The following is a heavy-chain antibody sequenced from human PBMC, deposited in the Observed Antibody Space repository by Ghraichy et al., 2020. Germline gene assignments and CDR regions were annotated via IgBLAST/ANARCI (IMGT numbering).Heavy chain of an antibody. CDR1: RRSFTGYY. J-gene: IGHJ5*02. CDR3: ARASYSSSWYNWFDP. V-gene: IGHV4-34*01. Sequence: SETLSLTCAVYRRSFTGYYWIWIRHPPGRGLEWIGEINHSGSTNYNPSLKSRVTISVDTSKNQFSLKLSSVTAADTAVYYCARASYSSSWYNWFDPWGQGTVVTV. CDR2: INHSGST. D-gene: IGHD6-13*01.